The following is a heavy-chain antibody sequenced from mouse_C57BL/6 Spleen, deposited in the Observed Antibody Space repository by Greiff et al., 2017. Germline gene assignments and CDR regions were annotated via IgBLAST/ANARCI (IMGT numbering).Heavy chain of an antibody. CDR2: IRLKSDNYAT. Sequence: DVQLQESGGGLVQPGGSMKLSCVASGFTFSNYWMNWVRQSPEKGLEWVAQIRLKSDNYATHYAESVKGRFTISRDDSKSSVYLQMNNLRAEDTGIYYCTWTAWFAYWGQGTLVTVSA. CDR1: GFTFSNYW. V-gene: IGHV6-3*01. J-gene: IGHJ3*01. CDR3: TWTAWFAY.